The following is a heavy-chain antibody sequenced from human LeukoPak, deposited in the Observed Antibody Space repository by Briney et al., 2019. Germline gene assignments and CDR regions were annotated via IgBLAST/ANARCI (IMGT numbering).Heavy chain of an antibody. D-gene: IGHD6-13*01. V-gene: IGHV2-70*11. J-gene: IGHJ4*02. CDR2: IDWDDDK. CDR3: ARIRIAAGYFDY. CDR1: GFSLSTNGMC. Sequence: SGPTLVNPTQSLTLTCTFSGFSLSTNGMCVSWIRQPPGKALEWLARIDWDDDKHYSTSLKTRLTISKDTSKNQVVLTMTNMDPVDTATYYCARIRIAAGYFDYWGQGTLVTVSS.